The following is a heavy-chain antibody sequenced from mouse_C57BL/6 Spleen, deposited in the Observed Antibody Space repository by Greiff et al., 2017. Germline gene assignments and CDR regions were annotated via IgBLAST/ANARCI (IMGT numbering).Heavy chain of an antibody. Sequence: VQLQQSGPELVKPGASVKMSCKASGYTFTDYNMHWVKQSHGKSLEWIGYINPKNGGTSYNQKFKGKATLTVNKTSSTAYMELRSLTSEDSAVYYCARIITTVVAPGFAYWGQGTLVTVSA. CDR1: GYTFTDYN. D-gene: IGHD1-1*01. J-gene: IGHJ3*01. CDR3: ARIITTVVAPGFAY. CDR2: INPKNGGT. V-gene: IGHV1-22*01.